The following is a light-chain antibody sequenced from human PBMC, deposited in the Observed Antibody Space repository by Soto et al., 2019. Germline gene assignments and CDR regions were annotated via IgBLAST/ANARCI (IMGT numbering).Light chain of an antibody. Sequence: IVMTQSPATLSVSPGERATLFCRASRSVSSNLAWFQQKPGQAPRLLIYGASTRATGIPARFSGSGSGTECTLTTISLQSEDVAVYYCQQHNNWPPWTFGQGTKVEI. CDR1: RSVSSN. CDR2: GAS. V-gene: IGKV3-15*01. CDR3: QQHNNWPPWT. J-gene: IGKJ1*01.